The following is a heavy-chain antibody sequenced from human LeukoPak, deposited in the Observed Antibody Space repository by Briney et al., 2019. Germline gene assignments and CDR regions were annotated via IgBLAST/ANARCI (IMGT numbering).Heavy chain of an antibody. Sequence: ASVKVSCKASGYIFTAHYIHWVRQAPGQGLEWMGQINPNTGGANYAQNFQGRVAMTRDTSISTAYMELSGLRSDDTAVYYCARGERYGVYDYFDYWGQGALVTVSS. J-gene: IGHJ4*02. CDR1: GYIFTAHY. V-gene: IGHV1-2*06. CDR2: INPNTGGA. CDR3: ARGERYGVYDYFDY. D-gene: IGHD5/OR15-5a*01.